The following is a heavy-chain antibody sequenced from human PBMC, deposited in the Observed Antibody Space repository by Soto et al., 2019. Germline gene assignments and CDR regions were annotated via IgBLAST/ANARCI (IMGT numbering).Heavy chain of an antibody. CDR1: GYTFTSYY. CDR2: INPSGGST. CDR3: ARDGSPMIVVVTGPETYGMDV. J-gene: IGHJ6*02. Sequence: GASVKVSCKASGYTFTSYYMHWVRQAPGQGLEWMGIINPSGGSTSYAQKFQGRVTMTRDTSTSTVYMELSSLRSEDTAVYYCARDGSPMIVVVTGPETYGMDVWGQGTTVTVSS. V-gene: IGHV1-46*01. D-gene: IGHD3-22*01.